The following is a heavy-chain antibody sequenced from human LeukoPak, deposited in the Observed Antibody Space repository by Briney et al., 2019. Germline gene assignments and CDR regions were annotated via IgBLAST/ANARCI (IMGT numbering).Heavy chain of an antibody. V-gene: IGHV4-30-4*08. Sequence: PSETLSLTCTVSGGSISSGDYYWSWIRQPPGKGLEWIGYIYYSGSTYYNPSLKSRVTISVDTSKNQFSLKLSSVTAADTAVYYCARESAWVDGYNFPAYYYYYMDVWGKGTTVTVSS. CDR3: ARESAWVDGYNFPAYYYYYMDV. J-gene: IGHJ6*03. CDR2: IYYSGST. CDR1: GGSISSGDYY. D-gene: IGHD5-24*01.